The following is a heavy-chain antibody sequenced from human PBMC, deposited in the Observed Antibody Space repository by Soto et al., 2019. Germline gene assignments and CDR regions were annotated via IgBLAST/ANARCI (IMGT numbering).Heavy chain of an antibody. D-gene: IGHD3-9*01. CDR3: ARESLRAGYYNGY. Sequence: SETLSLTCAVYGGTFSGYYWSWIRQPPGKGLEWIGEINHSGSTNYNPSLKSRVTISVDTSKNQFSLKLSSVTAADTAVYYCARESLRAGYYNGYWGQGTLVTVSS. CDR2: INHSGST. V-gene: IGHV4-34*01. CDR1: GGTFSGYY. J-gene: IGHJ4*02.